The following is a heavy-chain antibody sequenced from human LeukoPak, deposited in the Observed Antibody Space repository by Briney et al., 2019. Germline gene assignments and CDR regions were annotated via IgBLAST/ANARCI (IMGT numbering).Heavy chain of an antibody. D-gene: IGHD3-10*01. J-gene: IGHJ6*02. CDR3: ARGYGSRSYYGMDV. V-gene: IGHV3-30*02. CDR2: LRYDGSNT. Sequence: GGSLRLSCVASGFTLSNYGMHWVRQAPGKRLEWVALLRYDGSNTLYADSVKGRLTISRDNSKNTLYLQMNSLRAEDTAVYYCARGYGSRSYYGMDVWGQGTTVTVSS. CDR1: GFTLSNYG.